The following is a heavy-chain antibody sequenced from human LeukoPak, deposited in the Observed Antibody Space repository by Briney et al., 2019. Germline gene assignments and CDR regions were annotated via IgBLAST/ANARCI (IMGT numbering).Heavy chain of an antibody. CDR2: INPSGGST. CDR3: ARGLYYYDSSGKSFDP. D-gene: IGHD3-22*01. Sequence: ASVKVSCKASGYTFTSYYMHWMRQAPGQGLEWMGIINPSGGSTSYAQKFQGRVTMTRDTSTSTVYMELSSLRSEDTAVYYCARGLYYYDSSGKSFDPWGQGTLVTVSS. J-gene: IGHJ5*02. V-gene: IGHV1-46*01. CDR1: GYTFTSYY.